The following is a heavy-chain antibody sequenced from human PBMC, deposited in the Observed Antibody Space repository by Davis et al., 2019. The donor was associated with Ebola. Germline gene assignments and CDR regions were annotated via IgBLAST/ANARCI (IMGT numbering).Heavy chain of an antibody. CDR3: AKDKGTGYCSSTSCYFIRHENPDY. Sequence: PGGSLRLSCAASGFTVSSYAMSWVRQAPGKGLEWVSAISGSGGSTYYADSVKGRFTISRDNSKNTLYLQMNSLRAEDTAVYYCAKDKGTGYCSSTSCYFIRHENPDYWGQGTLFTVSS. CDR2: ISGSGGST. V-gene: IGHV3-23*01. D-gene: IGHD2-2*01. J-gene: IGHJ4*02. CDR1: GFTVSSYA.